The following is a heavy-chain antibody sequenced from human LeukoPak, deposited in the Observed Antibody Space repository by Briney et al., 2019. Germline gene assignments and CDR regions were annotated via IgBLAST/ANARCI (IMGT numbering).Heavy chain of an antibody. V-gene: IGHV4-59*12. CDR2: IYYSGNT. Sequence: SETLSLTCTVSGGSISSYYWSWIRQPPGKGLEWIGYIYYSGNTNYNPSLKSRVTISVDTSKNQFSLKLSSVTAADTAVYYCARDRYSSGWYASAPDAFDIWGQGTMVTVSS. D-gene: IGHD6-19*01. CDR3: ARDRYSSGWYASAPDAFDI. J-gene: IGHJ3*02. CDR1: GGSISSYY.